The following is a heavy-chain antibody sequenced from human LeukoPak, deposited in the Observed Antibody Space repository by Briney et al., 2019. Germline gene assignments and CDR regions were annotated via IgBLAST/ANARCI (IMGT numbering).Heavy chain of an antibody. V-gene: IGHV6-1*01. CDR1: GDSVSRNTGS. CDR2: TYYRSKWYN. J-gene: IGHJ3*02. D-gene: IGHD6-6*01. CDR3: ASQEKLQAHTFDI. Sequence: SQTLSLTCAISGDSVSRNTGSWNWIRQSPSRGLEWLGRTYYRSKWYNDYAVSVRSRITINPGTSENQFSLQLTSVTTEDTAVYYCASQEKLQAHTFDIWGQGTMVTVSS.